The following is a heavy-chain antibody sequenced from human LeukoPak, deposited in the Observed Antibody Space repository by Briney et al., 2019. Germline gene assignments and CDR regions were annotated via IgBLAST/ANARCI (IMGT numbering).Heavy chain of an antibody. V-gene: IGHV3-33*01. CDR3: ARGVRAWEVPTEGLDN. CDR2: IWYNGNNE. J-gene: IGHJ4*02. D-gene: IGHD2-2*01. CDR1: EFAFSSYG. Sequence: GRSLRLSCAASEFAFSSYGMHWVRQAPGKGLEWVALIWYNGNNEYYADSVKGRFTISRDNSKNTLYLQMNSLRAEDTAVYYCARGVRAWEVPTEGLDNWGQGTLVTVSS.